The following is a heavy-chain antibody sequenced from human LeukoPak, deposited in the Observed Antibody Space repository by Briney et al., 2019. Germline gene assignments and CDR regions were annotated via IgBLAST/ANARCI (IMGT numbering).Heavy chain of an antibody. V-gene: IGHV4-61*01. CDR1: GGSVSSGSYY. D-gene: IGHD6-19*01. Sequence: SETLSLTYTVSGGSVSSGSYYWSWIRQPPGKGLEWIGYIYYSGSTNYNPSLKSRVTISVDTSKNQFSLKLSSVTAAGTAVYYCARLYSSGWYFDYWGQGTLVTVSS. CDR3: ARLYSSGWYFDY. J-gene: IGHJ4*02. CDR2: IYYSGST.